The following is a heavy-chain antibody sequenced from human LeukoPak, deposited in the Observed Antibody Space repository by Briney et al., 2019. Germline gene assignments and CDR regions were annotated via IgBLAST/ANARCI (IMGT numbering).Heavy chain of an antibody. CDR2: IRSEAYGGAA. J-gene: IGHJ4*02. V-gene: IGHV3-49*03. D-gene: IGHD2-21*02. CDR1: GFTFGDYD. CDR3: TREADVVVTGRFDY. Sequence: GGSLRLSCSASGFTFGDYDLSWFRQAPGKGLEWVGLIRSEAYGGAAQYAASVIGRFTISRDDSKTIAYLHMNSLKTEDTALYYCTREADVVVTGRFDYWGQGTLVTVSS.